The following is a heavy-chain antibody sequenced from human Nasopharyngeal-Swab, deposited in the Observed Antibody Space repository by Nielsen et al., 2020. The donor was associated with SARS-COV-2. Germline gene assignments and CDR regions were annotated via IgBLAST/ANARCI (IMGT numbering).Heavy chain of an antibody. CDR2: ISAYNGNT. Sequence: ASVKVSCNASGYTFTSYGISWVRQAPGQGLEWMGWISAYNGNTNYAQKPQGRVTMTTDTSTSTAYMELMSLRSDDTAVYYCARDGLDFGVVIMGDDWYYGMDVWGQGTPVTVSS. V-gene: IGHV1-18*01. D-gene: IGHD3-3*01. CDR1: GYTFTSYG. CDR3: ARDGLDFGVVIMGDDWYYGMDV. J-gene: IGHJ6*02.